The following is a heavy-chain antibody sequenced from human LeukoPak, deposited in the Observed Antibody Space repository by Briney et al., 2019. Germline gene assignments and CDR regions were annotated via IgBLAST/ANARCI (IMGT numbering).Heavy chain of an antibody. CDR1: GYSFTGYF. Sequence: GASVKVSCKASGYSFTGYFILRMRQAPGQGLEWLGWINPHSGSTNYAPKFQGRVTSTRDTSINTVYLEVTSLRPDDTAIYYCARRGLAASSDSWGQGTLVTVSS. D-gene: IGHD2-15*01. CDR3: ARRGLAASSDS. V-gene: IGHV1-2*02. J-gene: IGHJ4*02. CDR2: INPHSGST.